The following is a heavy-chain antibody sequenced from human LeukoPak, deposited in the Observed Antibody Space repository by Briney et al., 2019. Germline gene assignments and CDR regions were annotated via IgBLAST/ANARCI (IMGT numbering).Heavy chain of an antibody. CDR1: GFTFSSHA. CDR2: ISDSGSST. Sequence: RGSLRLSCAASGFTFSSHAMSWVPQAPGKGLEWVSGISDSGSSTVYADSVKGRFTISRDNSKDTLYLQMNILRAEDTAVYYCAKDRGSGSGTYTLGIFDCWGQGTLVAVFS. J-gene: IGHJ4*02. V-gene: IGHV3-23*01. D-gene: IGHD3-10*01. CDR3: AKDRGSGSGTYTLGIFDC.